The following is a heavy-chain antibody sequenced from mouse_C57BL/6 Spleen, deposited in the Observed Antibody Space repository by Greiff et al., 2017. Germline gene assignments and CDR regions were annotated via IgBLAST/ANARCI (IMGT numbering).Heavy chain of an antibody. J-gene: IGHJ1*03. CDR2: IHPNSGST. CDR3: ARSEGSSYWYFDV. D-gene: IGHD1-1*01. V-gene: IGHV1-64*01. Sequence: QVQLQQPGAELVKPGASVKLSCKASGYTFTSYWMHWVKQRPGQGLEWIGMIHPNSGSTNYNEKFKSKATLTVDKSSSTAYMQLSSLTSEDSAVYYCARSEGSSYWYFDVWGTGTTVTVSS. CDR1: GYTFTSYW.